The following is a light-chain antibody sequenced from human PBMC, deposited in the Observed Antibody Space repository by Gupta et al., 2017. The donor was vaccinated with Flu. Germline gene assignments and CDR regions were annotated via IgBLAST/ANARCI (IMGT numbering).Light chain of an antibody. V-gene: IGKV1-27*01. CDR2: AAS. J-gene: IGKJ5*01. CDR1: QGISNY. Sequence: DIQMTQSPSSLSASVGDRVTITCRASQGISNYLAWYQQKPGKVPKLLIYAASTLQSGVPSLFSGSGSGTDFTLTISSLQPEDVATYYCQKYNSAPTFGQGTQLEIK. CDR3: QKYNSAPT.